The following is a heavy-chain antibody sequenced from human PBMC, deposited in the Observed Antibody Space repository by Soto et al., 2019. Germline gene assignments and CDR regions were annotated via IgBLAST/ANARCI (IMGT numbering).Heavy chain of an antibody. CDR3: ARDDWELLVSDY. J-gene: IGHJ4*02. CDR2: ISYDGSNK. Sequence: GGSLRLSCAASGFTFSSYAMHWVRQAPGKGLEWVAVISYDGSNKYYADSVKGRFTISRDNSKNTLYLQMNSLRAEDTAVYYCARDDWELLVSDYWGQGTLVTVSS. V-gene: IGHV3-30-3*01. CDR1: GFTFSSYA. D-gene: IGHD1-26*01.